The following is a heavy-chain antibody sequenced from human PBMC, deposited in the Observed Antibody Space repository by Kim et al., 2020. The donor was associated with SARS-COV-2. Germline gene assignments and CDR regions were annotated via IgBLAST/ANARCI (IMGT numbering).Heavy chain of an antibody. V-gene: IGHV1-2*02. D-gene: IGHD2-15*01. CDR2: ISVESGAT. J-gene: IGHJ3*01. CDR3: ARGGYLSDAFDL. CDR1: GHSFTGYFN. Sequence: ASVTVSCKASGHSFTGYFNIQWVRQAPGQGLEWMGWISVESGATNYAQKFRGRVTMTRDTSIGTAFMDLNRVTSDDTAVYYCARGGYLSDAFDLWGQGTSVTVAS.